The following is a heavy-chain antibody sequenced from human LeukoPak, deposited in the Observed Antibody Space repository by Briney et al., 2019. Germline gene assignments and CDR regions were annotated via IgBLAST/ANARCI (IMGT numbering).Heavy chain of an antibody. CDR3: VLAAASFDY. J-gene: IGHJ4*02. Sequence: PGGSLRLSCAVSVFMFSNHWMTWVRQAPWKGLEWVANIKEDGSEIYYLGSVKGRFTISRDNSKNTLYLQMNSLRAEDTAVYYCVLAAASFDYWGQGTLVTVSS. CDR1: VFMFSNHW. D-gene: IGHD6-13*01. V-gene: IGHV3-7*01. CDR2: IKEDGSEI.